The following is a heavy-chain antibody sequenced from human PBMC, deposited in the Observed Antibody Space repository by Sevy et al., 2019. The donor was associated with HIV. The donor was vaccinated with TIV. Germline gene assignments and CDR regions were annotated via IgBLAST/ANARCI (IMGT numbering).Heavy chain of an antibody. CDR2: IYYSGST. Sequence: SETLSLTCTVSGGSISSGDYYWSWIRQPPGKGLEWIGYIYYSGSTYYNPSLKSRVTISVDTSKNQFSLKLSSVTAADTAVYYCDRDVFDPHSSGYYPDYWGQGTMVTVSS. CDR3: DRDVFDPHSSGYYPDY. CDR1: GGSISSGDYY. V-gene: IGHV4-30-4*01. D-gene: IGHD3-22*01. J-gene: IGHJ4*01.